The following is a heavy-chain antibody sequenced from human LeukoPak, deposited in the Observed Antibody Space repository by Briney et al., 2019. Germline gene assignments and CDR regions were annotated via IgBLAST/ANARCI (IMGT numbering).Heavy chain of an antibody. CDR3: TTWSSQFDY. J-gene: IGHJ4*02. CDR1: GFTFSNAW. Sequence: NPGGSLRLSCAASGFTFSNAWMSWVRQAPGKGLECVGFIQSKTDGWTTDSATPVKGRFTVSRDDSKNTLYLQMSSLKTEDTAVYYCTTWSSQFDYWGQGTLVTVSS. V-gene: IGHV3-15*01. CDR2: IQSKTDGWTT. D-gene: IGHD6-6*01.